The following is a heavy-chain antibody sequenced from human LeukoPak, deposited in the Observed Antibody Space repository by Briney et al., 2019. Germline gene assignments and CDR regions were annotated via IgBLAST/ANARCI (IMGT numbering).Heavy chain of an antibody. D-gene: IGHD6-13*01. J-gene: IGHJ4*02. CDR3: ARDGAAAGTWVDY. V-gene: IGHV1-18*01. Sequence: GSSVKVSCKASGGTFSSYTISWVRQAPGQGLEWMGWISAYNGNTNYAQKLQGRVTMTTDTSTSTAYMELRSLRSDDTAVYYCARDGAAAGTWVDYWGQGTLVTVSS. CDR1: GGTFSSYT. CDR2: ISAYNGNT.